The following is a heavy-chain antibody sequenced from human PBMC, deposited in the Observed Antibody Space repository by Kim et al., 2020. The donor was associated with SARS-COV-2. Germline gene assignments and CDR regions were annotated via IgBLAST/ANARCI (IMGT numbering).Heavy chain of an antibody. CDR2: IGTAGDT. J-gene: IGHJ6*02. CDR3: ARGGYSYGPTFSYYGMDV. D-gene: IGHD5-18*01. Sequence: GGSLRLSCAASGFTFSSYDMHWVRQATGKGLEWVSAIGTAGDTYYPGSVKGRFTISRENAKNSLYLQMNSLRAGDTAVYYCARGGYSYGPTFSYYGMDVWGQGTTVTVSS. V-gene: IGHV3-13*01. CDR1: GFTFSSYD.